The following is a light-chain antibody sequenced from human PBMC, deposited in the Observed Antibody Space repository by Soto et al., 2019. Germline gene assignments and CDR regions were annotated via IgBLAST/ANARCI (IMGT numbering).Light chain of an antibody. CDR3: MHGVQLRT. J-gene: IGKJ3*01. V-gene: IGKV2D-29*01. CDR1: QSLLHSSGKTL. Sequence: DVVMTQTPLSLSVTPGQPASISCKSSQSLLHSSGKTLLYWYLQKPGQPPHLLIYEVSKRFSGVPDRFSGSGSGTDFTLKISRVEAEDVGVSYCMHGVQLRTFGPGNKVDI. CDR2: EVS.